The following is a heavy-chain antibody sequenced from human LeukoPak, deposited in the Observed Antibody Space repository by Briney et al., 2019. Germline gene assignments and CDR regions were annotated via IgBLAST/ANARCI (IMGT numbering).Heavy chain of an antibody. Sequence: SQTLSLTCTVSGGSISSGSYYRSWIRQPAGKGLEWIGRIYPSGSTNYNPSLKSRVTISVDTSKNQFSLRLSSVTAADTAVYYCARQGGYCSGGSCLETYFDYWGQGTLVTVSS. V-gene: IGHV4-61*02. J-gene: IGHJ4*02. CDR2: IYPSGST. CDR3: ARQGGYCSGGSCLETYFDY. CDR1: GGSISSGSYY. D-gene: IGHD2-15*01.